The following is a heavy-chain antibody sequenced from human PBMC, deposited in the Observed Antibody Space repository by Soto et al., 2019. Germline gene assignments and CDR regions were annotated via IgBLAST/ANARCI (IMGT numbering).Heavy chain of an antibody. CDR3: ARDQAMVRGVITTQNDEHDY. CDR2: ISAYNGNT. D-gene: IGHD3-10*01. Sequence: QVQLVQSGAEVKKPGASVQVSCKASGYTFTSYGISWVRQAPGQGLEWMGWISAYNGNTNYAQKLQCRVTMTTDTSTSTAYMELRSLRSDDTAVYYCARDQAMVRGVITTQNDEHDYWGQGTLVTVSS. V-gene: IGHV1-18*01. J-gene: IGHJ4*02. CDR1: GYTFTSYG.